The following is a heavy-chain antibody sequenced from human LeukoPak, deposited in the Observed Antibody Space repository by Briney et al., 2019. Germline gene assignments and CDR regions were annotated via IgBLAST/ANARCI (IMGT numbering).Heavy chain of an antibody. CDR2: IYYSGST. J-gene: IGHJ4*02. CDR3: ARAGTSYWSGVNDC. D-gene: IGHD1-7*01. V-gene: IGHV4-59*01. Sequence: SETLSLTCTVSGGSISSYYWSWIRQPPGKGLEWIGYIYYSGSTNYNPSLKSRVTISVDTSKNQFSLKLSSVTAADTAVYYCARAGTSYWSGVNDCWGQGTLVTVSS. CDR1: GGSISSYY.